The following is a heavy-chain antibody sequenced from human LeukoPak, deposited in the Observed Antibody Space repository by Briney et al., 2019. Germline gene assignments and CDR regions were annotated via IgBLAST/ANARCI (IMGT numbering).Heavy chain of an antibody. D-gene: IGHD3-3*01. Sequence: QAGRSLRLSCAASGFTFSNYGMHWVRQAPGKGLQWVALISHDGSNRYYVDSVKGRFTISRDTSKNTLYLQTNSLRAEDTAVYFCARGVRFDPGYYYYYMDVWGKGTTVTVSS. CDR3: ARGVRFDPGYYYYYMDV. CDR2: ISHDGSNR. CDR1: GFTFSNYG. V-gene: IGHV3-30*03. J-gene: IGHJ6*03.